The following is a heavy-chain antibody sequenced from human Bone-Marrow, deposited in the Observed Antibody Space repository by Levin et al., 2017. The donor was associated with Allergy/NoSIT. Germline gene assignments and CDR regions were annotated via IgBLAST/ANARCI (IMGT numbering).Heavy chain of an antibody. CDR3: ARDRTGTFWGADCYGY. V-gene: IGHV3-49*04. Sequence: GESLKISCTTSGFTFGDYSLGWVRQAPGKGLEWVGFIRSKAYGGTTEYAASVKGRFTISRDDSKSIAYLQMNSLKIEDTAVYYCARDRTGTFWGADCYGYWGQGTLVTVSS. CDR1: GFTFGDYS. CDR2: IRSKAYGGTT. D-gene: IGHD3-3*01. J-gene: IGHJ4*02.